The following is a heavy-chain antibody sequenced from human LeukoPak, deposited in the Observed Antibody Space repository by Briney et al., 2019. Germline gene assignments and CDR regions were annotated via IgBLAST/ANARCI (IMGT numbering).Heavy chain of an antibody. D-gene: IGHD5-18*01. CDR2: IYHSGST. CDR3: ARGDTAMVN. V-gene: IGHV4-38-2*02. J-gene: IGHJ4*02. Sequence: PSETLSLTCTVSGYSISSGYYWGWIRQPPGKGLEWIGSIYHSGSTYYNPSLKSRVTMSVDTSKNQFSLKLSSVTAADTAVYYCARGDTAMVNWGQGTLVTVSS. CDR1: GYSISSGYY.